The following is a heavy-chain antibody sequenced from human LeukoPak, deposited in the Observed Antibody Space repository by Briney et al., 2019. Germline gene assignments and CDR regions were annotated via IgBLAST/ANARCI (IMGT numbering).Heavy chain of an antibody. CDR1: GFTFSSYS. Sequence: PGGSLRLSCAASGFTFSSYSMNWVRQAPGKGLEWVSSISSSSSYIYYADSAKGRFTISRDNAKNALYLQMNSLRAEDTAVYYCARVIVATYYFDYWGQGTLVTVSS. CDR3: ARVIVATYYFDY. CDR2: ISSSSSYI. J-gene: IGHJ4*02. V-gene: IGHV3-21*01. D-gene: IGHD5-12*01.